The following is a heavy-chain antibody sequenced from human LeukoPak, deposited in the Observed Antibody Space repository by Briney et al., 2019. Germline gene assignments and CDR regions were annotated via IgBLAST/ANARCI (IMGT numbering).Heavy chain of an antibody. CDR2: ITGRGVSA. CDR3: ARGTSPLDYWYFDL. J-gene: IGHJ2*01. Sequence: GGSLRLSCTSSGFIFTNYAMSWVRQTPRTGLEWISSITGRGVSAYYADSVKGRFTVSRDTSKKTLYLQMNSLRDEDTAVYYCARGTSPLDYWYFDLWGRGTLVTVSS. CDR1: GFIFTNYA. V-gene: IGHV3-23*01. D-gene: IGHD2-2*01.